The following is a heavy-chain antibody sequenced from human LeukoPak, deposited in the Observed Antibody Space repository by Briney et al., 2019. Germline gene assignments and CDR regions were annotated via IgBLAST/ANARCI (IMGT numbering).Heavy chain of an antibody. CDR3: ARPFYYGGKVFNY. CDR2: IYYSGST. D-gene: IGHD4-23*01. CDR1: GGSISSYY. Sequence: SETLSLTCTVSGGSISSYYWSWIRQPPGKGLEWIGYIYYSGSTNYNPSLKSRVTISVDTSKNQFSLKLSSVTAADTAVYYCARPFYYGGKVFNYWGQGTLVTVSS. J-gene: IGHJ4*02. V-gene: IGHV4-59*12.